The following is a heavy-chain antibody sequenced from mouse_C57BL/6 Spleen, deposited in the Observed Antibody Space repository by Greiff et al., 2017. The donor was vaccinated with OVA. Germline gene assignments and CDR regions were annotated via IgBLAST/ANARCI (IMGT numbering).Heavy chain of an antibody. V-gene: IGHV1-85*01. J-gene: IGHJ3*01. Sequence: VKLQESGPELVKPGASVKLSCKASGYTFTSYDINWVKQRPGQGLEWIGWIYPRDGSPKYNEKFKGKATLTVDTSSSTAYMELHSLTSEDSAVYFCARSYDYDSAWFAYWGQGTLVTVSA. CDR1: GYTFTSYD. CDR2: IYPRDGSP. D-gene: IGHD2-4*01. CDR3: ARSYDYDSAWFAY.